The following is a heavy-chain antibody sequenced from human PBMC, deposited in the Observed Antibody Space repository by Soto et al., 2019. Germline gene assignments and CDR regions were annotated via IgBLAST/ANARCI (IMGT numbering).Heavy chain of an antibody. D-gene: IGHD3-22*01. CDR3: ATRPLLPGAP. CDR2: IYSGGST. CDR1: GFTFSSND. J-gene: IGHJ3*01. V-gene: IGHV3-53*01. Sequence: EVQLVESGGGLIQPGGSLRLSCAASGFTFSSNDMNWVRQAPGKGLEWVSLIYSGGSTYYADSVKGRFTISRDNSKNTLDLQMSSVRSGDTAVYYCATRPLLPGAPWGQGTMVTVSS.